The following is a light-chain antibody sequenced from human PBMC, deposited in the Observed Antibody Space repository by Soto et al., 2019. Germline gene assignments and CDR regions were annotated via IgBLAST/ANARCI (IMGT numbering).Light chain of an antibody. CDR2: AAS. CDR1: QSISSY. CDR3: QQTDSFPLT. J-gene: IGKJ4*01. Sequence: DIQMTQSPSSLSASVGDRVTITCRASQSISSYFTRYQQEPGKAPKLLIYAASSLQSGVPSRWSGSGCGADFILTISSLLHEDFATYYCQQTDSFPLTFGGGTKVDIK. V-gene: IGKV1-39*01.